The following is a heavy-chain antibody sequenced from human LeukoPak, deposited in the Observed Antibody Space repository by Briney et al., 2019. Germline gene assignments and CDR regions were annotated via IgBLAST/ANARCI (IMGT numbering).Heavy chain of an antibody. CDR3: ARGRQVEARWLDP. CDR2: IRGDNGNT. J-gene: IGHJ5*02. D-gene: IGHD2-2*01. V-gene: IGHV1-18*01. Sequence: ASVKVSCKASGYRFTSYGIHWVRQAPGQGLEWVGWIRGDNGNTNYTEKMQGRVTMTTDTSTATAHMELRSLRSDDTAVYYCARGRQVEARWLDPWGQGTLVSVSS. CDR1: GYRFTSYG.